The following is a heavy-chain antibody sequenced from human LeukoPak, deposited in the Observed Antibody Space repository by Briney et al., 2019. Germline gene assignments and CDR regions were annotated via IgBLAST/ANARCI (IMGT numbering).Heavy chain of an antibody. D-gene: IGHD6-19*01. CDR3: VKSGIAVAGTYFDY. J-gene: IGHJ4*02. V-gene: IGHV3-64D*06. CDR2: ISSNGGST. CDR1: EFTFSSYA. Sequence: SGGSLRLSCSASEFTFSSYAMHWVRQAPGKGLEYVSAISSNGGSTYYADSVKGRFTISRDNSKNTLYLQMSSLRAEDTAVYYCVKSGIAVAGTYFDYWGQGTLVAVSS.